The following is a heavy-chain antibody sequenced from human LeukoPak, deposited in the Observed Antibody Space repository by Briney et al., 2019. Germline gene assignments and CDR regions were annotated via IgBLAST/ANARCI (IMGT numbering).Heavy chain of an antibody. D-gene: IGHD1-26*01. CDR3: ARGYHSGNYYDY. Sequence: SETLSLTCAVYGGSFSGYYWSWIRQPPGKGLEWIGEINHSGSTNYNPSLKSRVTISVDTSKNQFSLKLSSVTAADTAVYYCARGYHSGNYYDYWGQGTLVTVSS. J-gene: IGHJ4*02. CDR1: GGSFSGYY. CDR2: INHSGST. V-gene: IGHV4-34*01.